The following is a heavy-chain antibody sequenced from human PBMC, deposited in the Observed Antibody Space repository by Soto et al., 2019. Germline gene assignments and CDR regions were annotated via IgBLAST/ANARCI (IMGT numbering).Heavy chain of an antibody. CDR2: IYYSGST. CDR3: ARGLFKLRDFAWLPFGY. D-gene: IGHD3-9*01. Sequence: SQTLSITWPFSGGSIRGFCLRLILNRPIPGLEWIGYIYYSGSTNYHPSLKRRVTIAVDTSKNQFGLKLSSVTAADTAVYYCARGLFKLRDFAWLPFGYWGQGTRVTVAS. CDR1: GGSIRGFC. J-gene: IGHJ4*02. V-gene: IGHV4-59*01.